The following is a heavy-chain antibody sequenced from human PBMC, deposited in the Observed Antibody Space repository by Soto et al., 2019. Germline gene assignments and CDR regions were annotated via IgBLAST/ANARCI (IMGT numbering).Heavy chain of an antibody. Sequence: QINLIESGPTLVKPTQTLTLTCTFSGFSLSTSGAAVGWVRQPPGRALEWLALIYWDGDKRYNASLGNRLTITKDTSINQVVITLTNVDPADTATYYCANRATMTIFGLIIDNGIWFDPWGQGTRVIVSS. D-gene: IGHD3-3*01. CDR2: IYWDGDK. V-gene: IGHV2-5*02. J-gene: IGHJ5*02. CDR3: ANRATMTIFGLIIDNGIWFDP. CDR1: GFSLSTSGAA.